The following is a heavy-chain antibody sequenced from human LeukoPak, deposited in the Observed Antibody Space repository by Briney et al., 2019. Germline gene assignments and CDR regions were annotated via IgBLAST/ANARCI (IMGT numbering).Heavy chain of an antibody. CDR2: MNPNSGNT. Sequence: GASVKASCKASGYTFTSYDINWVRQATGQGLEWMGWMNPNSGNTGYAQKFQGRVTITRNTSISTAYMELSSLRSEDTAVYYCARELNYYGSGSYYRSLSPRTAMDVWGKGTTVTVSS. D-gene: IGHD3-10*01. CDR3: ARELNYYGSGSYYRSLSPRTAMDV. CDR1: GYTFTSYD. V-gene: IGHV1-8*03. J-gene: IGHJ6*03.